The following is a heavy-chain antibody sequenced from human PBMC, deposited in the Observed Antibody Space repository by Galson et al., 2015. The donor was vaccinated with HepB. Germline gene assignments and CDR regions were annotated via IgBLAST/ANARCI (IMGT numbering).Heavy chain of an antibody. V-gene: IGHV1-18*04. J-gene: IGHJ4*02. CDR3: ARDRDVGLAGGDYYAY. D-gene: IGHD3-10*01. CDR1: GYTFSSFD. CDR2: ISTYAGNT. Sequence: SVKVSCKSSGYTFSSFDISRVRPAPGQGLEWMGWISTYAGNTKYAQKFQGRLTMYTDPTTSTAYMELRSLRSDVTAVYYCARDRDVGLAGGDYYAYWGQGTLVTVSS.